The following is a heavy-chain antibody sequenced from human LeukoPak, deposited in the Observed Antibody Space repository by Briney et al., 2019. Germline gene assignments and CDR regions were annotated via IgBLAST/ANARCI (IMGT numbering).Heavy chain of an antibody. CDR2: TNKDGSGT. J-gene: IGHJ4*02. Sequence: GGSLRLSCAASGFDFSDKWMHWVRRAPGKGLEWVSRTNKDGSGTTFADSVRGRVTVSRDNAKSTLHLQMNSLRVEDTAVYYCVQVQSHDYWGQGTLVTVSS. V-gene: IGHV3-74*03. CDR3: VQVQSHDY. CDR1: GFDFSDKW.